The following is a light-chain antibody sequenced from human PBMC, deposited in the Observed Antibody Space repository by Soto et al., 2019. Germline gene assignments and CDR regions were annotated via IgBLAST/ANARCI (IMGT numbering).Light chain of an antibody. J-gene: IGKJ5*01. CDR2: AAY. Sequence: DIQMTQSPSSLSASVGDRVTITCRASQGISNYLAWYQQKPRKVPKLMIYAAYTLQSGVPSRFSGSGSGTDFTLTISSLQPEDVATYYCQKYNSPPSITCGQGTRLEIK. CDR3: QKYNSPPSIT. V-gene: IGKV1-27*01. CDR1: QGISNY.